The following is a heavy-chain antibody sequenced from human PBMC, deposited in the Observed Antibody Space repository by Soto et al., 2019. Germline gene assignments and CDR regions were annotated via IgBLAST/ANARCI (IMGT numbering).Heavy chain of an antibody. D-gene: IGHD3-3*01. Sequence: QMQLVQSGPEVKKPGTSVKVSCKASGFTFTSSAMQWVRQARGQRLEWIGWIVVGSGNTDYAQKFQERVTITRDMSTSTAYMELSCLRSEDTAVYYCAADPYYDFWSGYSLDYWGQGTLVTVSS. CDR1: GFTFTSSA. J-gene: IGHJ4*02. V-gene: IGHV1-58*02. CDR3: AADPYYDFWSGYSLDY. CDR2: IVVGSGNT.